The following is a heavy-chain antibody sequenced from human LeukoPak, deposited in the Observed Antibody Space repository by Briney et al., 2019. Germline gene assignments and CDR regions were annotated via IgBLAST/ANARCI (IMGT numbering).Heavy chain of an antibody. CDR1: GFTVSSNY. V-gene: IGHV3-53*04. Sequence: GGSLRLSCAASGFTVSSNYMSWVRQAPGKGLEWVSVIYSGGSTYYADSVKGRFTISRHNSKNTLYLQMNSLRAEDTAVYYCARSPGEQLLDYYYYGTDVWGQGTTVSVSS. CDR3: ARSPGEQLLDYYYYGTDV. D-gene: IGHD2-2*01. J-gene: IGHJ6*02. CDR2: IYSGGST.